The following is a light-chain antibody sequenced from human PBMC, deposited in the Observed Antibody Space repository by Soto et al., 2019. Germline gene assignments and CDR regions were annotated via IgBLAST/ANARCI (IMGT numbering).Light chain of an antibody. V-gene: IGKV3-11*01. CDR2: GAS. J-gene: IGKJ5*01. CDR1: QSVSSY. CDR3: QQRSNWRIT. Sequence: EIVLTQSPATLSLSPGERATLSCRASQSVSSYLAWYQQKPGQAPRLLLYGASNRATGIPARFSGSGSGTDFTLTISSLEPEDCAVYYCQQRSNWRITFGQGSRLEIK.